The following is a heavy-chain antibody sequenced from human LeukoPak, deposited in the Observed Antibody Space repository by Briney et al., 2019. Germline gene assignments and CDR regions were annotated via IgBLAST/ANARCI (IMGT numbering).Heavy chain of an antibody. CDR1: GFTFSSYA. D-gene: IGHD3-10*01. CDR3: VKDAITMVRGVIFDAFDI. V-gene: IGHV3-64D*06. CDR2: ISSNGGSA. Sequence: GGSLRLSCSASGFTFSSYAMHWVRQAPGKGLEYVSAISSNGGSAYYADSVKGRFTISRDNSKNTLYLQMSSLRAEDTAVYYCVKDAITMVRGVIFDAFDIWGQGTMVTVSS. J-gene: IGHJ3*02.